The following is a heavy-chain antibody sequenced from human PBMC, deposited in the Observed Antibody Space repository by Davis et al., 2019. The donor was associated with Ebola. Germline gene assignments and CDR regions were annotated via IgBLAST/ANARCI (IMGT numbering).Heavy chain of an antibody. D-gene: IGHD2-2*02. J-gene: IGHJ5*02. V-gene: IGHV4-34*01. CDR3: ARGSCSSTSCYRGWFDP. CDR2: INHSGST. Sequence: MPSETLSLTCAVYGGSFSGYYWSWIHQPPGKGLEWIGEINHSGSTNYNPSLKSRVTISVDTSKNQFSLKLSSVTAADTAVYYCARGSCSSTSCYRGWFDPWGQGTLVTVSS. CDR1: GGSFSGYY.